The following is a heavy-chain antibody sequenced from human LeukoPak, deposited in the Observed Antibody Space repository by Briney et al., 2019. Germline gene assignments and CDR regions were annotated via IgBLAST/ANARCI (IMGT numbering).Heavy chain of an antibody. CDR1: GYTFTSYG. Sequence: ASVTVSFKASGYTFTSYGISWVRQAPGQGLEWMGWISAYNGNTNYAQKLQDRVTMNTDTSTSTAYMELRSLRSDDTGVYYCARGARSRACSSTSCYALEQWLDYYYYYYGMDVWGQGTTVTVSS. D-gene: IGHD2-2*01. J-gene: IGHJ6*02. CDR3: ARGARSRACSSTSCYALEQWLDYYYYYYGMDV. V-gene: IGHV1-18*01. CDR2: ISAYNGNT.